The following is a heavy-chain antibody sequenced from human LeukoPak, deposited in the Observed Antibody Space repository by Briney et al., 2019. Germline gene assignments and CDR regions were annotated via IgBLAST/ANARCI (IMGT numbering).Heavy chain of an antibody. J-gene: IGHJ4*02. V-gene: IGHV1-18*01. CDR1: GYTFTSYG. CDR2: ISAYNGNT. Sequence: GASVKVSCKASGYTFTSYGISWVRQAAGQGLEGMGWISAYNGNTNYAQKLQGRVTMTTDTSTSTAYMELRSLRSDDTAVYYCARYADGSGSYYNSGPVDYWGQGTLVTVSS. D-gene: IGHD3-10*01. CDR3: ARYADGSGSYYNSGPVDY.